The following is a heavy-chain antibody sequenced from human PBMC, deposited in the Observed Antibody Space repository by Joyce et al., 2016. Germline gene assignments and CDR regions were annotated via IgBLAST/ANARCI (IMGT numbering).Heavy chain of an antibody. D-gene: IGHD1-20*01. Sequence: QLQLQESGSGLVKPSQTLSLTCAVSGASVSSGGYSWSWIRQPPGKGLEWIGYIYQNESTYINPSLKSRVTISVDRSKNQFSLNLASVTAAYSAVYYCGSGFNFKGQGFFDYWGQGALVTVSS. V-gene: IGHV4-30-2*01. CDR3: GSGFNFKGQGFFDY. CDR2: IYQNEST. CDR1: GASVSSGGYS. J-gene: IGHJ4*02.